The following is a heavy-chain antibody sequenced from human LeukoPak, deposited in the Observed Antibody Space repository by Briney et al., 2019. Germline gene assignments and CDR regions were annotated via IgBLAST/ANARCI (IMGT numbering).Heavy chain of an antibody. J-gene: IGHJ3*02. CDR1: GFTFTSSA. Sequence: SVKVSCKASGFTFTSSAMQWVRQARGQRLEWIGWIVVGSGNTNYAQKFQERVTITRDMSTSTAYVELSSLRSEDTVVYYCAAEAGGTTGAFDIWGQGTMVTVSS. CDR2: IVVGSGNT. V-gene: IGHV1-58*02. CDR3: AAEAGGTTGAFDI. D-gene: IGHD1-14*01.